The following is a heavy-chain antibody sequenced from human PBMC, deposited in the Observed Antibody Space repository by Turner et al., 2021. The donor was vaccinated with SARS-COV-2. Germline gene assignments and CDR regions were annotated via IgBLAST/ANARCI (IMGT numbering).Heavy chain of an antibody. V-gene: IGHV3-7*03. D-gene: IGHD5-18*01. Sequence: EVQLLESGGGLVQPGGSLRLSCAASGFTFSSYWMTWVRQTPGKGLEWVANIQQDGSEKYYVDSVKGRFTISRDNAKNSLYLQMNSLRAEDTAVYYCARDLLGYSYGSDYWGQGTLVTVSS. CDR3: ARDLLGYSYGSDY. J-gene: IGHJ4*02. CDR1: GFTFSSYW. CDR2: IQQDGSEK.